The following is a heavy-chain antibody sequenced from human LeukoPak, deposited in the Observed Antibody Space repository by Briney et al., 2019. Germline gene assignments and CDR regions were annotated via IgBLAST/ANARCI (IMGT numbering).Heavy chain of an antibody. V-gene: IGHV3-23*01. CDR1: GFNLSSYA. CDR3: AKDYRWNDDPFDD. J-gene: IGHJ4*02. D-gene: IGHD1-1*01. Sequence: GGSLRLSCAASGFNLSSYAMTWVRQAPGEGLEWVSTLNGSGGTTYYPAAVKGRFTISRANSKNTLYLQMNSLRAEDTAVYYCAKDYRWNDDPFDDWGQGTLVTVSS. CDR2: LNGSGGTT.